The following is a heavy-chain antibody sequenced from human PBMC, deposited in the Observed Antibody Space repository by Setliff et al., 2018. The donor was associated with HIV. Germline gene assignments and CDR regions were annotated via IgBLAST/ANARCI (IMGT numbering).Heavy chain of an antibody. D-gene: IGHD2-15*01. CDR3: ARGFEGYCRGASCHWFDS. CDR1: GGSLTDYD. Sequence: ASETLSLTCAVYGGSLTDYDWTWIRQTPAKGLEWIGEISHSGRTNYNPSLKTRLIISRDTSKNQFSLRLSSATVADTAIYYCARGFEGYCRGASCHWFDSWGQGTQVTVSS. J-gene: IGHJ5*01. V-gene: IGHV4-34*01. CDR2: ISHSGRT.